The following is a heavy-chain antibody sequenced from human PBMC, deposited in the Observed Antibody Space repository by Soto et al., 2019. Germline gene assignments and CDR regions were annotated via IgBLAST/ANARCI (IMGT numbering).Heavy chain of an antibody. CDR2: ISSNRDTR. CDR1: RFTFRNSA. J-gene: IGHJ1*01. V-gene: IGHV3-48*01. CDR3: TRDGFSVF. Sequence: LRHSCAASRFTFRNSALNWVRQAPGKGLEWLTYISSNRDTRYYADSVKGRFTISRDNSRNTVYLQMDSLTVDDTAQYFCTRDGFSVFWGQRSQGT.